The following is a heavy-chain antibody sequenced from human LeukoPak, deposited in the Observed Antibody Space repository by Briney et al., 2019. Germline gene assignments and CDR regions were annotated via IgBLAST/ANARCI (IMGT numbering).Heavy chain of an antibody. Sequence: PSETLSLTCAVYGGSFSGYYWSWIRQPPGKGLEWIGEINHRGSTNYNPSLKSRVTVSLDTSKNQFSLKLSSVTAADTAVYYCARATGAAFDWGQGTLVAVSS. CDR3: ARATGAAFD. V-gene: IGHV4-34*01. CDR1: GGSFSGYY. J-gene: IGHJ4*02. CDR2: INHRGST. D-gene: IGHD2-15*01.